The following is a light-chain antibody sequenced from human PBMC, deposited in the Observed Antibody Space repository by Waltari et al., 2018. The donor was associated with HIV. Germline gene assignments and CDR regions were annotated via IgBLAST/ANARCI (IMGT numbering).Light chain of an antibody. CDR3: CSFAGSYTLV. CDR2: DVT. J-gene: IGLJ3*02. CDR1: SSDIGDYNY. Sequence: QSALTQPRSVSGSPGQSVTISCTGTSSDIGDYNYVSWYQQHPGKAPKLMIYDVTKRPSGVPDRFSGSKSGNTASLTISGLQDEDEAAYYCCSFAGSYTLVVGGGTKLTVL. V-gene: IGLV2-11*01.